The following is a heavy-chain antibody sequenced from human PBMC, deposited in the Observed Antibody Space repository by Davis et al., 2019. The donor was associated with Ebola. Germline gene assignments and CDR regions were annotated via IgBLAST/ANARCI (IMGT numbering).Heavy chain of an antibody. D-gene: IGHD2-15*01. CDR2: INPNSGAT. CDR3: ARDLTCSGGSCPGAFDY. CDR1: GYTFTGHY. V-gene: IGHV1-2*04. J-gene: IGHJ4*02. Sequence: ASVKVSCKASGYTFTGHYMHWVRQAPGQGLEWMGWINPNSGATKYAQKFQDWVTMTRDTSISTAYMELSRLRSDDTAVYFCARDLTCSGGSCPGAFDYWGQGTLVTVSS.